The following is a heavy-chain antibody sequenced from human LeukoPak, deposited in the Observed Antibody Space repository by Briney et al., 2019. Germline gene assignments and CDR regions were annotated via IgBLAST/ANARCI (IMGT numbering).Heavy chain of an antibody. V-gene: IGHV3-11*06. Sequence: PGGSLRLSCAASGFTFSDYYMSWIRQAPGKGLEWVSYISSSSSYTNYADSVKGRFTISRDNAKNSLYLQMNSLRAEDTAVYYCASCDYGDYDGFDYWGQGTLVTVSS. CDR3: ASCDYGDYDGFDY. J-gene: IGHJ4*02. CDR1: GFTFSDYY. D-gene: IGHD4-17*01. CDR2: ISSSSSYT.